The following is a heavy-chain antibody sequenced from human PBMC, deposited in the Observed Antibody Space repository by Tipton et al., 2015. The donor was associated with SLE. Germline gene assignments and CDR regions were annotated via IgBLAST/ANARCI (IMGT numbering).Heavy chain of an antibody. CDR1: GGSISSYY. Sequence: LRLSCTVSGGSISSYYWSWIRQPPGKGLEWIGYIYYSGSTNYNPSLKSRVTVSVDTSKNQFSLKLSSVTAADTAVYYCAGGRAWHYFDYWGQGTLVTVSS. V-gene: IGHV4-59*08. J-gene: IGHJ4*02. D-gene: IGHD5-12*01. CDR2: IYYSGST. CDR3: AGGRAWHYFDY.